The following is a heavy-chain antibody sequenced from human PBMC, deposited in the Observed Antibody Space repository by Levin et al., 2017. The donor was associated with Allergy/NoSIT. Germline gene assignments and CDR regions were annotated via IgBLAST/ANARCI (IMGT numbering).Heavy chain of an antibody. V-gene: IGHV4-59*02. J-gene: IGHJ3*02. CDR2: VYKSGST. D-gene: IGHD4-17*01. Sequence: NASETLSLTCTVSGVSVSSYFWSWIRQPPGKGLEWIGYVYKSGSTNFNPSFKSRVTISLDTSKNQVSLRLTSVTAADTAVYYCAKDRTDGLEDPFDIWGQGTTVTVSS. CDR1: GVSVSSYF. CDR3: AKDRTDGLEDPFDI.